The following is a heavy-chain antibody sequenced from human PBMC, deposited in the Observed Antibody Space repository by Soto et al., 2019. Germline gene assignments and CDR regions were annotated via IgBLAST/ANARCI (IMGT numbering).Heavy chain of an antibody. J-gene: IGHJ4*02. D-gene: IGHD1-26*01. CDR2: VNWYGGST. CDR1: GFTFDDYG. CDR3: VRGASLNFDH. Sequence: EVQLVESGGGVLRPGGSLRLSCAASGFTFDDYGMSWARQAPGKGLEWVSGVNWYGGSTGYADSVKGRFTISRNNAKHSLYLQMNSLRAEDTAFYYCVRGASLNFDHWGQGTLVTVSS. V-gene: IGHV3-20*04.